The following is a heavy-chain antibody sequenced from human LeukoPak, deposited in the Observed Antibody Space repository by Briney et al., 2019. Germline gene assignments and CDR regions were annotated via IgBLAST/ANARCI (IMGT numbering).Heavy chain of an antibody. CDR1: GGSISNYY. CDR3: ARTTAAGTYYFDY. D-gene: IGHD6-13*01. Sequence: PSETLSLTCTVSGGSISNYYWSWIRQPPGKGLEWIGYIYYSGNTNYNPSLKSRVTISVDTSKNQFSLKLSSVTAADTAVYYCARTTAAGTYYFDYWGQGTLVTVSS. V-gene: IGHV4-59*01. CDR2: IYYSGNT. J-gene: IGHJ4*02.